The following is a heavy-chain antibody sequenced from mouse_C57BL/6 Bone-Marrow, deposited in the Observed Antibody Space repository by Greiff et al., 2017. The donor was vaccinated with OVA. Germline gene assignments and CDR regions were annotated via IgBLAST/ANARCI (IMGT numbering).Heavy chain of an antibody. CDR1: GYTFTSYW. Sequence: QVQLQQSGAELVKPGASVKLSCKASGYTFTSYWMHWVKQRPGQGLEWIGQIYPGDGDTNYNGKFKGKATLTADKSSSTAYMQLSSLTSEDSAVYFCARWNAMDYWGQGTSVTVSS. CDR3: ARWNAMDY. J-gene: IGHJ4*01. CDR2: IYPGDGDT. V-gene: IGHV1-80*01.